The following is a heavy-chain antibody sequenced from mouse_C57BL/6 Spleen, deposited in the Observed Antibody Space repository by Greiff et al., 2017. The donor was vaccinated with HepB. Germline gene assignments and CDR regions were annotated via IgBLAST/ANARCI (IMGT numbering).Heavy chain of an antibody. J-gene: IGHJ3*01. V-gene: IGHV1-61*01. CDR3: AREELGRGFAY. Sequence: VQLQQPGAELVRPGSSVKLSCKASGYTFTSYWMDWVKQRPGQGLEWIGNIYPSDSETHYNQKFKDKATLTVDKSSSTAYMQLSSLTSEDSADYYCAREELGRGFAYWGQGTLVTVSA. CDR1: GYTFTSYW. CDR2: IYPSDSET.